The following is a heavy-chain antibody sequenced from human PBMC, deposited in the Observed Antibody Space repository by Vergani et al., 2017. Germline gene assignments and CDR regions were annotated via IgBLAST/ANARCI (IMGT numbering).Heavy chain of an antibody. Sequence: EVQLVESGGGLVQPGGSLRLSCAASGFTFSSYWMHWVRQAPGKGLVWVSRINSDGSSTRYADSVKGRFTISRDNAKNTLYLQMNSLRAEDTAVYYCARKDSSGLYGGWFDPWGQGTLVTVSS. CDR3: ARKDSSGLYGGWFDP. CDR2: INSDGSST. CDR1: GFTFSSYW. J-gene: IGHJ5*02. D-gene: IGHD3-22*01. V-gene: IGHV3-74*01.